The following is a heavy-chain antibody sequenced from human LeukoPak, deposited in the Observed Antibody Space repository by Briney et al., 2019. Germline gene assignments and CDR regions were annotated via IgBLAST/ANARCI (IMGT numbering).Heavy chain of an antibody. CDR1: GGTFSSYA. V-gene: IGHV1-69*04. CDR3: ARGGYYDYVWGSYRFDY. J-gene: IGHJ4*02. Sequence: SVKVSCKASGGTFSSYAISCVRQAPGQGLEWMGRIIPILGIANYAQKFQGRVTITADKSTSTAYMELSSLRSEDTAVYYCARGGYYDYVWGSYRFDYWGQGTLVTVSS. CDR2: IIPILGIA. D-gene: IGHD3-16*02.